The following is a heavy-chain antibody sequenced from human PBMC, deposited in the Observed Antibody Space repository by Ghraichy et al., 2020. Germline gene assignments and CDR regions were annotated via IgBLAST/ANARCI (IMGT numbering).Heavy chain of an antibody. D-gene: IGHD3-22*01. CDR1: GFTFSSYA. Sequence: GESLNISCAASGFTFSSYAMHWLRQPPGKGLEWMAVISYDGSKKYYANSVKGRVTISRDNSKNTLFLQMDSLRPEDTALYYCARTVTMMVVENSFDVWGQGTMVTVS. J-gene: IGHJ3*01. CDR2: ISYDGSKK. CDR3: ARTVTMMVVENSFDV. V-gene: IGHV3-30*04.